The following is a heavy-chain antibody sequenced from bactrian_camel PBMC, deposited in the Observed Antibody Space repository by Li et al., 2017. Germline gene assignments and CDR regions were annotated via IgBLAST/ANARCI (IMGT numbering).Heavy chain of an antibody. V-gene: IGHV3S54*01. D-gene: IGHD3*01. CDR2: MYTETDYT. J-gene: IGHJ6*01. CDR3: AADKGYCYDHCTLTSGDFGH. Sequence: HVQLVESGGGSVQAGGSLRLACAADSNTYRRRCMGWFRQAPGKEREEVAAMYTETDYTYYGDSVKGRFTISQDNVENTVYLQMNSLEPDDTATYYCAADKGYCYDHCTLTSGDFGHWGQGTQVTVS. CDR1: SNTYRRRC.